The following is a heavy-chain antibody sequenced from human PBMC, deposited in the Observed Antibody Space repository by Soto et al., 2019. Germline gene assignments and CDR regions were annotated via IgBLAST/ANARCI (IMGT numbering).Heavy chain of an antibody. Sequence: QVQLQESGPGLVKPSETLSLTCTVSGGSISSYYWSWIRQPPGKGLEWIGYIYYSGSTNYNPSLKSRVTISVDTSKNQFSLKLSSVTAADTAVYYCARLPGLEITIFGVVTQYYFDYWGQGTLVTVSS. J-gene: IGHJ4*02. V-gene: IGHV4-59*08. CDR2: IYYSGST. CDR1: GGSISSYY. D-gene: IGHD3-3*01. CDR3: ARLPGLEITIFGVVTQYYFDY.